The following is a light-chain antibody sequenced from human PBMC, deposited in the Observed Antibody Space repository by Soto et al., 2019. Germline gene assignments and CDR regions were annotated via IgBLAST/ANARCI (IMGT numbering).Light chain of an antibody. V-gene: IGKV1-5*02. CDR2: DAS. Sequence: LPMTQSPSSLSASVGDRVTIICRSSQSVSTRLAWYQQKPGKAPKVLVYDASSWAGGVPSRFTGSGSGTEFTLTINSLQPDDFATYYCQQYSVYWTFGQGTKVDI. CDR1: QSVSTR. CDR3: QQYSVYWT. J-gene: IGKJ1*01.